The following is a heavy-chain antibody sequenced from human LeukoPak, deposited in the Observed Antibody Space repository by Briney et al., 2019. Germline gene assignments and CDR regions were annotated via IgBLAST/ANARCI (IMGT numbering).Heavy chain of an antibody. Sequence: PGGSLRLSCAASGFTVSSNYMSWVRQAPGKGLEWVSLIYSGGSTYYADSVKGRFTISRDNSKNTLYLQMNSLRAEDTAVYYCASGLRAVWIQLSGPDYWGQGTLVPVSS. CDR3: ASGLRAVWIQLSGPDY. J-gene: IGHJ4*02. V-gene: IGHV3-53*01. CDR2: IYSGGST. CDR1: GFTVSSNY. D-gene: IGHD5-18*01.